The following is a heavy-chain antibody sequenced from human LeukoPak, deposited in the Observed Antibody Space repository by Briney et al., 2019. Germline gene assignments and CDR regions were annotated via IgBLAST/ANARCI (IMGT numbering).Heavy chain of an antibody. CDR3: TRGRHKYHYESSVRFGRFYYMDV. V-gene: IGHV4-34*01. Sequence: SETLSLTCAVYGESFSSYYWTWIRQSPGKGLECIGEINHSGTTVYNPSLKSRVPISIDTSNTQFSFRLTSANAAATAMYSSTRGRHKYHYESSVRFGRFYYMDVWGKGTTATVSS. CDR1: GESFSSYY. D-gene: IGHD3-22*01. CDR2: INHSGTT. J-gene: IGHJ6*03.